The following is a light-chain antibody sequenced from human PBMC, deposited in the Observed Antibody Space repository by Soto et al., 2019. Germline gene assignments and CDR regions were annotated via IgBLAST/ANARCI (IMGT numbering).Light chain of an antibody. Sequence: EVVMTQSPATLSVSSGERATLTCRASQSVSSNLAWYQQRPGQAPRLLIYGASTRAPGIPVRFSGSGSGTEFTLPISSLQSEDFAVYYCQQYNIWPRTFGQGTRVEFK. J-gene: IGKJ1*01. CDR3: QQYNIWPRT. CDR1: QSVSSN. V-gene: IGKV3-15*01. CDR2: GAS.